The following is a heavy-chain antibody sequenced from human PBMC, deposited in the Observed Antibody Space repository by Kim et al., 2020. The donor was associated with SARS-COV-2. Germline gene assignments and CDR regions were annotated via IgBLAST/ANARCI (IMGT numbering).Heavy chain of an antibody. V-gene: IGHV3-73*01. J-gene: IGHJ5*02. D-gene: IGHD1-26*01. CDR3: TRSPRWADNWFDP. Sequence: YAASVKGRFTISRDDSKNTAYLQMNSLKTEDTAVYYCTRSPRWADNWFDPWGQGTLVTVSS.